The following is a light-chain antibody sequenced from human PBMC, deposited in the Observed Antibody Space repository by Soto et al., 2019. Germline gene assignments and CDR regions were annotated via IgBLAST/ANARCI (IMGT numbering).Light chain of an antibody. V-gene: IGLV2-14*01. CDR3: SSHTASISGV. J-gene: IGLJ1*01. Sequence: QCVLTQPSSVSGSAGHSISISCARTSSDVGGYNHVSWYQHLPGNAPKRIIYEVTKRPSGVSNRFSGSKSGDTASLVISGLQAEDEVDNYSSSHTASISGVFGTWTKV. CDR2: EVT. CDR1: SSDVGGYNH.